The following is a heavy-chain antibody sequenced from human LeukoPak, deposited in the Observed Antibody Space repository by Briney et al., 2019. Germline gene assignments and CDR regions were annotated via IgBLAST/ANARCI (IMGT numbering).Heavy chain of an antibody. Sequence: SETLSLTCTVSGGSLSSGDYYWSWLRQPPGKGLEWIGYIYYSGSTYYNPSLKSRVSISVDTSKKQFSLTLTSMTAADTAVYYCARVPHYYFGYGYFDSWGQGTLVTVSS. CDR3: ARVPHYYFGYGYFDS. J-gene: IGHJ4*02. D-gene: IGHD3-10*01. CDR2: IYYSGST. V-gene: IGHV4-30-4*08. CDR1: GGSLSSGDYY.